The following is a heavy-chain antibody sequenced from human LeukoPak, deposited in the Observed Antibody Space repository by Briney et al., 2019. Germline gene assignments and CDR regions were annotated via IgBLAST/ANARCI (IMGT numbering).Heavy chain of an antibody. D-gene: IGHD1/OR15-1a*01. Sequence: GGSLRLSCAASGFTFTSYSMNWVRQAPGKGLEWVSSITSTSSYIYYADSVKGRFAISRDNAKNSLYLQMNSLRAEDTAVYLCARSQVLGTFDHWGQGTLLTVSS. V-gene: IGHV3-21*01. CDR2: ITSTSSYI. CDR3: ARSQVLGTFDH. CDR1: GFTFTSYS. J-gene: IGHJ4*02.